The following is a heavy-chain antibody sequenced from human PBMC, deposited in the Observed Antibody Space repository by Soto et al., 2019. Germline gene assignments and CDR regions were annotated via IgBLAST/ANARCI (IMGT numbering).Heavy chain of an antibody. CDR3: ARSVFP. CDR1: GGSISSGGYY. Sequence: QVQLQESGPGLVKPSQTLSLTCTVSGGSISSGGYYWNWIRQHPGKGLEWIGYIYYIGSTYYNPSLKTLVTISLDTSKNQFSLKLSSVPAADTAVYYCARSVFPWGQGTLVTVSS. J-gene: IGHJ5*02. CDR2: IYYIGST. V-gene: IGHV4-31*01.